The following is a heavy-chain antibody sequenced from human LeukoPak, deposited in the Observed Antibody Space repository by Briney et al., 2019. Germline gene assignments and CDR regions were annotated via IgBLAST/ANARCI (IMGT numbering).Heavy chain of an antibody. CDR2: IYPDDSVT. J-gene: IGHJ4*02. Sequence: HGETLKISCKGSGYSFTSYWIGWVRHMPGKGLEWMGIIYPDDSVTGYSPSFQGQVTISADKSTTTAYLQWSSLRTSDTAMYYCARDYGDRRWDFWGQGTLVTVSS. D-gene: IGHD4-17*01. CDR3: ARDYGDRRWDF. V-gene: IGHV5-51*01. CDR1: GYSFTSYW.